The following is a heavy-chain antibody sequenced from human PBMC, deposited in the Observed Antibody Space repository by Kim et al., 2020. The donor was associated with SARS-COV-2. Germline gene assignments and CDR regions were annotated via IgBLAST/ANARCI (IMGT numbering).Heavy chain of an antibody. J-gene: IGHJ4*02. Sequence: SETLSLTCTVSGGSISSSSYYWGWIRQPPGKGLEWIGSIYYSGSTYYNPSLKSRVTISVDTSKNQFSLKLSSVTAADTAVYYCARDLRSCFHYWGQGTLVTVSS. V-gene: IGHV4-39*07. CDR2: IYYSGST. CDR3: ARDLRSCFHY. CDR1: GGSISSSSYY. D-gene: IGHD2-15*01.